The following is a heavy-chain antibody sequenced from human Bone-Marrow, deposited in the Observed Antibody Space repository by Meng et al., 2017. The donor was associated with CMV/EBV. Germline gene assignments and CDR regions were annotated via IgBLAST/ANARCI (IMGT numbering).Heavy chain of an antibody. Sequence: SCKASGYTFTDYYIHWVRQAPGKGLEWVSSISSSGSTIYYADSVKGRFTISRDNAKNSLYLQMNSLRAEDTAVYYCARGIFGVVIEVHFDYWGQGTLVTVSS. J-gene: IGHJ4*02. CDR3: ARGIFGVVIEVHFDY. V-gene: IGHV3-11*04. D-gene: IGHD3-3*01. CDR2: ISSSGSTI. CDR1: GYTFTDYY.